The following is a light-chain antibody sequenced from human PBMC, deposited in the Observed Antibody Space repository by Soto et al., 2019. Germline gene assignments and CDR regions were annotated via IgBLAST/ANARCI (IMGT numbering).Light chain of an antibody. J-gene: IGLJ1*01. CDR3: CSFTTTRTYV. CDR1: SSDVGGYNY. Sequence: QLVLTQPASVSGSPGQSIAISCTGTSSDVGGYNYVSWYQQHPGKAPKLMIYDVTNRPSGVSDRFSGSKSGTTASLTISGLQAEDEADYYCCSFTTTRTYVFGTGTKLTVL. CDR2: DVT. V-gene: IGLV2-14*01.